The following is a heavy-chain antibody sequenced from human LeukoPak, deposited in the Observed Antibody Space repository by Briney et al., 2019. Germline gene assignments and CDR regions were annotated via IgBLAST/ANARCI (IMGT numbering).Heavy chain of an antibody. CDR2: ISGSGGST. Sequence: GGSLRLSCAASGFTFSSYAMSWVRQAPGKGLEWVSAISGSGGSTCYADSVKGRFTISRDNSKNTLYLQMNSLRAEDTAVYYCASRGFVVVARVDYWGQGTLVTVSS. D-gene: IGHD2-2*01. J-gene: IGHJ4*02. CDR3: ASRGFVVVARVDY. CDR1: GFTFSSYA. V-gene: IGHV3-23*01.